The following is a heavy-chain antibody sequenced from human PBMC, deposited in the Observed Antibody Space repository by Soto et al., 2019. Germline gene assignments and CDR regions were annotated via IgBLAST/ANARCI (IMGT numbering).Heavy chain of an antibody. CDR1: GGSISSYY. J-gene: IGHJ4*02. D-gene: IGHD6-6*01. CDR3: ARSSIEPRVFMYPFDS. V-gene: IGHV4-39*01. CDR2: IYYSGST. Sequence: SETLSLTCTVSGGSISSYYWGWIRQPPGKGLEWIGSIYYSGSTYYNPSLKSRVAISLDTSKNQFSLSLNSVTAADTAVYYCARSSIEPRVFMYPFDSWGQGTLVTVSS.